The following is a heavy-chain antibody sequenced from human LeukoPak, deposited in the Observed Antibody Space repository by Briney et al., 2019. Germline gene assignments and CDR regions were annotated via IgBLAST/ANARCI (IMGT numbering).Heavy chain of an antibody. D-gene: IGHD2-21*02. J-gene: IGHJ4*02. Sequence: GGSLRLSCAASGFTFSSYAMHWVRQAPGKGLEWVAVISYDGSNKYYADSVKGRFTISRDNSKNTLYLQMNSLRAEDTAVYYCARAPKHEHCGGDCYPYYFDYWGQGTLVTVSS. V-gene: IGHV3-30-3*01. CDR2: ISYDGSNK. CDR1: GFTFSSYA. CDR3: ARAPKHEHCGGDCYPYYFDY.